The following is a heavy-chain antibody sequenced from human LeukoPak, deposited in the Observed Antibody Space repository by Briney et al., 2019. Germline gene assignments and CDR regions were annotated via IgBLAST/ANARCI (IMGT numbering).Heavy chain of an antibody. J-gene: IGHJ4*02. D-gene: IGHD3-3*01. Sequence: GGSLRLSCAASGFIFSNAWMSWVRQAPGKGLEWVSLIYSGGSTYYADSVKGRFTISRDNSKNTLYLQMNSLRAEDTAVYYCARWFWSGYYFDYWGQGTLVTVSS. CDR3: ARWFWSGYYFDY. CDR2: IYSGGST. V-gene: IGHV3-66*01. CDR1: GFIFSNAW.